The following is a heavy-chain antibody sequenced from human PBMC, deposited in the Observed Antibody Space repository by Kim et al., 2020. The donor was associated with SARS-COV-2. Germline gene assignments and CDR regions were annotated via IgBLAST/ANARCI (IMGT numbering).Heavy chain of an antibody. D-gene: IGHD3-10*01. V-gene: IGHV3-30*04. Sequence: GGSLRLSCAASGFTFSSYAMHWVRQAPGKGLEWVAVISYDGSNKYYADSVKGRFTISRDNSKNTLYLQMNSLRAEDTAVYYCARGHVLLWFGEMFDYWGQGTLVTVSS. J-gene: IGHJ4*02. CDR3: ARGHVLLWFGEMFDY. CDR2: ISYDGSNK. CDR1: GFTFSSYA.